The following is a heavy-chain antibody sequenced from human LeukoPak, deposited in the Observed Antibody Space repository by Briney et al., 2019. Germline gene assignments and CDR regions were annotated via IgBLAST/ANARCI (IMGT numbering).Heavy chain of an antibody. V-gene: IGHV4-4*02. Sequence: SRTLSLTCGVSGGSITTTNFWSWVRQPPAGGLEWIGEISFRGRTLYNPSLQRRVDISIEDAKNHLYLSLASVTAADTAVYYCARERTYYDILTGYYRGYYYGMDVWGQGTTVTVSS. J-gene: IGHJ6*02. CDR2: ISFRGRT. D-gene: IGHD3-9*01. CDR3: ARERTYYDILTGYYRGYYYGMDV. CDR1: GGSITTTNF.